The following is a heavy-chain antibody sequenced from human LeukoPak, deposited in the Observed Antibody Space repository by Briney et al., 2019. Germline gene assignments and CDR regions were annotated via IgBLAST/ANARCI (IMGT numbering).Heavy chain of an antibody. Sequence: GGSLRLSCAASGFSINNYAMTWVRQVPGRGLEWVGRIKSKTDGGTTDYAAPVKGRFTISRDDSKNTMYLQMNSLKTEDTAVYYCTTESFRTYYYDSSGLYWGQGTLVTVSP. CDR2: IKSKTDGGTT. V-gene: IGHV3-15*01. D-gene: IGHD3-22*01. CDR1: GFSINNYA. J-gene: IGHJ4*02. CDR3: TTESFRTYYYDSSGLY.